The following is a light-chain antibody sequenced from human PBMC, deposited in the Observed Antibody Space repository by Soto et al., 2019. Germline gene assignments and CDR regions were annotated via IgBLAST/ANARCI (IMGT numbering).Light chain of an antibody. V-gene: IGKV3-20*01. CDR1: QSVSSN. CDR2: AAS. J-gene: IGKJ5*01. Sequence: EILMTQSPATLSVSPGERATLSCRASQSVSSNLAWYQQKPGQAPRLLIYAASSRAAGIPDRFSGSGSGTDFTLDISRLEPEDFAVYYCQEYENTPGTFGRGTRLEIK. CDR3: QEYENTPGT.